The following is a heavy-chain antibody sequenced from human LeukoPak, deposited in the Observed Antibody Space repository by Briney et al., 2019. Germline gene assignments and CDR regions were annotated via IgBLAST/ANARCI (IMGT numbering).Heavy chain of an antibody. CDR3: ASLGLGDAFDI. V-gene: IGHV4-59*01. CDR2: IYYSGST. J-gene: IGHJ3*02. CDR1: GGSISSYY. D-gene: IGHD3/OR15-3a*01. Sequence: SETLSLTCTVSGGSISSYYWSWIRQPPGKGLEWIGYIYYSGSTNYNPSLKSRVTISVDTSKNQFSLKLSSVTAADTAVYYCASLGLGDAFDIWGQGTMVTVSS.